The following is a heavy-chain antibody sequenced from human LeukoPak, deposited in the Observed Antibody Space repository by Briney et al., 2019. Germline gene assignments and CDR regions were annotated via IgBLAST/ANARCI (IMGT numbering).Heavy chain of an antibody. CDR2: ISYSGST. D-gene: IGHD6-13*01. Sequence: PSQTLSLTCTVSGGSISGGGYYWSWVRQLPGRGLEWIGYISYSGSTYYNPSLKTRITISPDTSKNQFSLNLSSVTAADTAVYYCARLGRNAAWADYWGQGSLVTVSS. CDR1: GGSISGGGYY. CDR3: ARLGRNAAWADY. V-gene: IGHV4-31*03. J-gene: IGHJ4*02.